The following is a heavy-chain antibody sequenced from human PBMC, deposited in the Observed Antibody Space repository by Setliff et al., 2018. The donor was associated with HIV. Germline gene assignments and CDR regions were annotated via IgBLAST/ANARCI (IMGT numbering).Heavy chain of an antibody. D-gene: IGHD2-21*02. J-gene: IGHJ5*02. CDR3: ARDTAGFDP. V-gene: IGHV1-46*04. CDR2: INPLIGNT. Sequence: ASVKVSCKASGYIFTNYHMHWVRQAPGQGLEWMGVINPLIGNTIYADSVKGRFTISRDNAKNSLYLQMDSLRGEDTAVYYCARDTAGFDPWGQGTLVTVSS. CDR1: GYIFTNYH.